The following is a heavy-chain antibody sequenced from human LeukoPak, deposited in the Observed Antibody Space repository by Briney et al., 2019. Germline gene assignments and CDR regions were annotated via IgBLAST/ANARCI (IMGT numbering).Heavy chain of an antibody. CDR3: SRGLDSRKLGY. CDR1: GASFNSDDQY. J-gene: IGHJ4*02. D-gene: IGHD3-22*01. V-gene: IGHV4-31*03. CDR2: IHPSGML. Sequence: SETLSLTCTVSGASFNSDDQYWNWIRQSPGKCLEWIGSIHPSGMLYNNPSLESRVTMSRDTSKNQFSLNLNSVTAVDTAVYFCSRGLDSRKLGYWGQGILVTVSS.